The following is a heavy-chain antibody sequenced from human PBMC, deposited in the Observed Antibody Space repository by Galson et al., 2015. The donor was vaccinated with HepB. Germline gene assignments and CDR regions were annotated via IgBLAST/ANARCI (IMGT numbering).Heavy chain of an antibody. J-gene: IGHJ3*02. V-gene: IGHV3-33*01. D-gene: IGHD2-21*02. CDR3: ASQTYCGGDCLAAFDI. CDR2: IWYDGSNK. Sequence: SLRLSCAASGFTFSSYGMHWVRQAPGKGLEWVAVIWYDGSNKYYADSVKGRFTISRDNSKNTLYLQMNSLRAEDTAVYYCASQTYCGGDCLAAFDIWGQGTMVTVSS. CDR1: GFTFSSYG.